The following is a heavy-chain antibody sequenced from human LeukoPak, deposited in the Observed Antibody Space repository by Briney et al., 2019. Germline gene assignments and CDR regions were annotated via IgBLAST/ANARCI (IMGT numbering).Heavy chain of an antibody. Sequence: GASVKVSCKASGYTFTSYGISWVRQAPGQGLEWMGWISTYNGNTNFAQKVQGRVTMTTDTSTNTAYMELRSLRSDDTAVYYCARCKYYYDSSGLLNRFDYWGQGTLVTVSS. J-gene: IGHJ4*02. V-gene: IGHV1-18*01. CDR3: ARCKYYYDSSGLLNRFDY. D-gene: IGHD3-22*01. CDR2: ISTYNGNT. CDR1: GYTFTSYG.